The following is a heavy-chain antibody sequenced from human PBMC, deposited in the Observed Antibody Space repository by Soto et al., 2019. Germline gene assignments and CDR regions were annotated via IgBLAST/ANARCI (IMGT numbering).Heavy chain of an antibody. Sequence: GGSLRLSCAASGFTFSSYAMHWVRQAPGKGLEWVAVISYDGSNKYYADSVKGRFTISRDNSKNTLYLQMNSLRAEDTAVYYCARGVVAATNGDYVASDYWGQGTLVTVSS. D-gene: IGHD2-15*01. CDR2: ISYDGSNK. CDR3: ARGVVAATNGDYVASDY. J-gene: IGHJ4*02. CDR1: GFTFSSYA. V-gene: IGHV3-30-3*01.